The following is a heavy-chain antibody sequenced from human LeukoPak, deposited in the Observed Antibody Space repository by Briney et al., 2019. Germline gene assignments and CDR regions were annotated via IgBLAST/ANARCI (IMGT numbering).Heavy chain of an antibody. CDR3: ARDGLMVYAYDY. CDR1: GSTFSDYY. CDR2: ISSSGSTI. D-gene: IGHD2-8*01. V-gene: IGHV3-11*01. Sequence: PGGSLRLSCAASGSTFSDYYMSWIRQAPGKGLEWVSYISSSGSTIYYADSVKGRFTISRDNAKNSLYLQMNSLRAVDTAVYYCARDGLMVYAYDYWGQGTLVTVSS. J-gene: IGHJ4*02.